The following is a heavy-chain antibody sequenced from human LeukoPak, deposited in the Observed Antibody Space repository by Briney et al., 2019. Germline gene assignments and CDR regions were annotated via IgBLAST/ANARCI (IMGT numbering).Heavy chain of an antibody. CDR3: ARGWIVVVPAAMDWFDP. CDR2: IYYSGST. CDR1: GGSISSGDYY. Sequence: SETLSLTCTVSGGSISSGDYYWSWIRQPPGKGLEWIGYIYYSGSTYYNPSLKSRVTISVDTSKNQFCLKLSSVTAVDTAVYYCARGWIVVVPAAMDWFDPWGQGTLVTVSS. V-gene: IGHV4-30-4*01. D-gene: IGHD2-2*01. J-gene: IGHJ5*02.